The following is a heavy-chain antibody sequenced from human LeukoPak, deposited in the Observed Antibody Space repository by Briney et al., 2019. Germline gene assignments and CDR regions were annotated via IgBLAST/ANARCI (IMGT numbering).Heavy chain of an antibody. CDR3: AELGITMIGGV. CDR1: GFTFSSYN. CDR2: ITSGSSYI. Sequence: GRSLRLSCAASGFTFSSYNMNWVRQAPGQGLEWVSSITSGSSYIYYADSVKGRFTISRDNAKSSLYLQMNSLRAEDTAVYYCAELGITMIGGVWGKGTTVTISS. V-gene: IGHV3-21*01. J-gene: IGHJ6*04. D-gene: IGHD3-10*02.